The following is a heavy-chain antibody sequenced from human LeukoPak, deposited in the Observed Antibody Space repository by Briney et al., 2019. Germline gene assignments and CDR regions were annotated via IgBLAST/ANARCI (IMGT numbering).Heavy chain of an antibody. CDR3: VRGRRSYGFDH. J-gene: IGHJ4*02. V-gene: IGHV3-13*01. D-gene: IGHD3-16*01. Sequence: GGSLRLSCAASGFNFNNYDMHWVRQAPGKGLEWVSALGSAGDTYYPDSVRGRFTISKETAKNSLYLQMTSLRDEDTAVYYCVRGRRSYGFDHWGQGTLVTVSS. CDR2: LGSAGDT. CDR1: GFNFNNYD.